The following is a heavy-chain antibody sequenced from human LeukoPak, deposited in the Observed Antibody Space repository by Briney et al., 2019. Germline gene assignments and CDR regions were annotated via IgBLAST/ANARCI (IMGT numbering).Heavy chain of an antibody. CDR1: GFTFSSYS. D-gene: IGHD5-24*01. CDR2: ISSSSSYI. Sequence: GGSLRLSCAASGFTFSSYSMNWVRQAPGKGLEWVSSISSSSSYIYYADSVKGRFTNSRDNAKNSLYLQMNSLRAEDTAVYYCARDQLTSRGRDYYYYGMDVWGQGTTVTVSS. V-gene: IGHV3-21*01. J-gene: IGHJ6*02. CDR3: ARDQLTSRGRDYYYYGMDV.